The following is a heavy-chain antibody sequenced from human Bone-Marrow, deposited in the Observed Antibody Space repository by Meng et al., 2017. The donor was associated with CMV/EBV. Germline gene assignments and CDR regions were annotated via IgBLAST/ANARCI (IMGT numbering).Heavy chain of an antibody. CDR3: ARVNYYGAGYYFDY. J-gene: IGHJ4*02. D-gene: IGHD3-10*01. CDR1: GYRFSDYG. CDR2: ISSYSGNT. Sequence: ASVKVSCKASGYRFSDYGFTWMRQAPGQGPEWMGWISSYSGNTNYAERFQGRVSMTTDTAYMELSSLRSEDTAVYYCARVNYYGAGYYFDYWGQGTLVTVSS. V-gene: IGHV1-18*01.